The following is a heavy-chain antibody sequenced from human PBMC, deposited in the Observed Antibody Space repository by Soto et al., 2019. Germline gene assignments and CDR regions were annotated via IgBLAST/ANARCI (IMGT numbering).Heavy chain of an antibody. Sequence: QVQLVQSGAEVKKPGASVKVSCKASGYTFTSYGISWVRQAPGQGLDWMGWISAYNGNTNYAQKLQGRVTMTTDTSTSTAYMELRSLRSDDTAVYYCAREGYCSSTSCLPYYYYGMDVWGQGTTVTVSS. CDR3: AREGYCSSTSCLPYYYYGMDV. J-gene: IGHJ6*02. V-gene: IGHV1-18*04. CDR2: ISAYNGNT. CDR1: GYTFTSYG. D-gene: IGHD2-2*01.